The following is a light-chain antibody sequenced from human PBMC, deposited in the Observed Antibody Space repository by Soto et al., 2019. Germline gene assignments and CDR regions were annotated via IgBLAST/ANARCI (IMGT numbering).Light chain of an antibody. Sequence: QSALSQPASVSGSPGQSVTISCTGTSSDIGSYNLVSWYHHQSGQAPKLVIYEVNKRPSVDSNRFSGSKSGNTASLTIAGLPPEDEGEYYCCSYAGGRTFVVFGGGTKLTVL. V-gene: IGLV2-23*02. CDR1: SSDIGSYNL. CDR2: EVN. CDR3: CSYAGGRTFVV. J-gene: IGLJ3*02.